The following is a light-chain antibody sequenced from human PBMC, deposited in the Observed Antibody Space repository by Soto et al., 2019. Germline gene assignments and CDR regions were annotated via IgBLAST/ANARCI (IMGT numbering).Light chain of an antibody. Sequence: QSVLAQPPSVSGSPGQSVTISCTGTSSDVGSYNHLSWYQQPPGTAPKLVMYAVNTQPSGVPDRFSGCKSGSTASLTISGLQAEDEADYYCSLYISGSTDVFGTGTKVTVL. CDR2: AVN. CDR3: SLYISGSTDV. J-gene: IGLJ1*01. V-gene: IGLV2-18*01. CDR1: SSDVGSYNH.